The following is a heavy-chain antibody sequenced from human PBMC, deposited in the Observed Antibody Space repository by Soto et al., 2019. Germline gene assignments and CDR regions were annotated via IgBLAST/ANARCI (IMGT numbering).Heavy chain of an antibody. V-gene: IGHV3-64*04. CDR3: ARFEVIQYYFDY. CDR1: GFTFSSYA. CDR2: ISGNGGST. J-gene: IGHJ4*01. D-gene: IGHD3-22*01. Sequence: GGSLRLSCAASGFTFSSYAMHWVRQAPGKGLEYVSAISGNGGSTYYADSVKGRFTISRDNSKNTLYLQMNSLRAEDTAVYYCARFEVIQYYFDYWGQGTLVTVS.